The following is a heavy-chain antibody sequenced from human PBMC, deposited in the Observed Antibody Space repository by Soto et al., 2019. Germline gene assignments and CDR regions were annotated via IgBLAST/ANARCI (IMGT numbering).Heavy chain of an antibody. J-gene: IGHJ6*02. D-gene: IGHD5-12*01. CDR2: IYYSGST. CDR1: GDSVSSNSYY. CDR3: ARDRSIDEMATIRYGMDV. Sequence: SETLSLTCTVSGDSVSSNSYYWSWIRQPPGKGLEFIGYIYYSGSTNYNPSLKSRVTISLDTSKNQFSLRAEDTAVYYCARDRSIDEMATIRYGMDVWGQGTTVTVSS. V-gene: IGHV4-61*01.